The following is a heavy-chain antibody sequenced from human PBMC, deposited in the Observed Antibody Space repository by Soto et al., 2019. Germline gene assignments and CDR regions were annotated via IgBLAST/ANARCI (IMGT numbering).Heavy chain of an antibody. V-gene: IGHV2-70*12. J-gene: IGHJ6*02. D-gene: IGHD2-2*01. CDR1: GFSLTRVLC. CDR3: ARTLAAVAMPICEVCLFGMDG. CDR2: IDWDDEK. Sequence: SGPTLVNHTRTLTLTCTFSGFSLTRVLCLTWVRQPRGKALEWLAVIDWDDEKYYSPSLKTRLTISKDTSKNHVVLKMTNMDPFDTATDYFARTLAAVAMPICEVCLFGMDGWCQGNPSPVSS.